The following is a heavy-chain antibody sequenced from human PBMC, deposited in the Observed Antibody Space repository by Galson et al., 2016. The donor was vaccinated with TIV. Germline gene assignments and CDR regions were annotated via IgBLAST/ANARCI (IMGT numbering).Heavy chain of an antibody. CDR2: IFPDDSET. CDR1: GYPFTTYR. J-gene: IGHJ4*02. D-gene: IGHD4-17*01. V-gene: IGHV5-51*01. CDR3: ARQTTRSFDS. Sequence: QSGAEVKKPGESLKISCQGSGYPFTTYRIAWVRQMPGKGLEWMGIIFPDDSETAYSPSFEGQVTISVDKSLNVAYVQWNSLRTSDTAMYYCARQTTRSFDSWGQGTRVTVSS.